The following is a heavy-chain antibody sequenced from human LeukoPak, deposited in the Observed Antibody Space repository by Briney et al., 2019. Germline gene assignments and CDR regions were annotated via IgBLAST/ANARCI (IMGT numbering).Heavy chain of an antibody. CDR2: INPSGTGT. CDR3: ARELIAVAGIGFDY. CDR1: GYTITNNY. V-gene: IGHV1-46*01. J-gene: IGHJ4*02. Sequence: ASVKVSCKASGYTITNNYMHWVRQAPGQGLEWMGVINPSGTGTSYAQKFQGRITMSRDTSTSTVYMELSSLRSEDMAVYYCARELIAVAGIGFDYWGQGTLVTVSS. D-gene: IGHD6-19*01.